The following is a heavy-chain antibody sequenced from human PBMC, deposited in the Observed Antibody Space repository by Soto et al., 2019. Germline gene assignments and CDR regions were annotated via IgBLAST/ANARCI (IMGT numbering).Heavy chain of an antibody. CDR2: IKSKTDGGTI. V-gene: IGHV3-15*01. J-gene: IGHJ4*02. D-gene: IGHD1-7*01. Sequence: PGGSLRLSCAASGFTFSNSWMSWVRQAPGKGLEWVGRIKSKTDGGTIDYAAPVKGRFTISRDDSKNTLYLHMNSLKTEDTAVYYCKLRNNWILIDYWGQGTLVTVSS. CDR1: GFTFSNSW. CDR3: KLRNNWILIDY.